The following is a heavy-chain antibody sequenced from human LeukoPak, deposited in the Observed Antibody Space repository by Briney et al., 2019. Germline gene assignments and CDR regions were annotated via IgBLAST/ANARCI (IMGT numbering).Heavy chain of an antibody. V-gene: IGHV1-3*03. D-gene: IGHD3-10*01. J-gene: IGHJ3*01. Sequence: ASVKVSCKASGYTLTRYAVQWVRQAPGQRLEWIGWINAGNCNTKYSQAFQGRVIIVRETSVRTAYMEESSLRSEDMAVYYCATVHHYFVSGSSYLNRGVSTFDFWGQGTMVTVSS. CDR2: INAGNCNT. CDR1: GYTLTRYA. CDR3: ATVHHYFVSGSSYLNRGVSTFDF.